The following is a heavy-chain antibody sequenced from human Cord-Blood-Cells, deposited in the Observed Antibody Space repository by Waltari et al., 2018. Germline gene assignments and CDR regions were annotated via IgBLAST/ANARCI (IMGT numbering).Heavy chain of an antibody. CDR1: GFTFSSYA. D-gene: IGHD3-22*01. J-gene: IGHJ3*02. Sequence: EVQLLESGGCLVQPGGSLRLSCAASGFTFSSYAMSWVRQAPGKGLAWVSAISGSGGSTYYADSLKGRFTISRDNSKNTLYLQMNSLRAEDTSVYYCAKEGGFGTMIVVANDAFDIWGQGTMVTVSS. CDR2: ISGSGGST. V-gene: IGHV3-23*01. CDR3: AKEGGFGTMIVVANDAFDI.